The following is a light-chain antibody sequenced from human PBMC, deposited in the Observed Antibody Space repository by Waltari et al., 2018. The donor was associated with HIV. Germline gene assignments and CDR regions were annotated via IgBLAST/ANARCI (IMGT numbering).Light chain of an antibody. J-gene: IGKJ5*01. CDR2: MSS. V-gene: IGKV2-28*01. CDR3: MQALHTPIT. CDR1: QTLLHKNGKNP. Sequence: DVLLTQSPASLAATPGESAAISCKSNQTLLHKNGKNPLDWDVKKSGQTPQLLMYMSSKLAAWVPGRFSGSGSCTDFTVKISRVEAEDVVLYYCMQALHTPITFGQGTRLEI.